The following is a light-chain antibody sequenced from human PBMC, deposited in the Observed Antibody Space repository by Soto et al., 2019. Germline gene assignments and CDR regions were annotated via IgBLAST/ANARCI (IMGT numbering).Light chain of an antibody. CDR2: GNS. J-gene: IGLJ2*01. V-gene: IGLV1-40*01. Sequence: QSALTQPPSVSGAPGQRVTISCTGSSSNIGAGYDVHWYQQLPGTAPKLLIYGNSNRPSGVPDRFSGSKSGTSASLAITGLQAEDEADYYCQSYDSSLSGVVFGGWTQLTVL. CDR1: SSNIGAGYD. CDR3: QSYDSSLSGVV.